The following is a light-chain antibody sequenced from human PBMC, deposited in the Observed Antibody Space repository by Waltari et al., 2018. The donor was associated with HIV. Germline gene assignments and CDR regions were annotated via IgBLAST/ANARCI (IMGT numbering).Light chain of an antibody. V-gene: IGLV2-14*03. Sequence: QSALPQPATVSGSPGQSITISCTGTSREVGGYNYVSWYQHHPGKAPNLMIYDVSNRPSGVSNRFSGAKSGNTASLTISGLQAEDEADYYCNSYTTSSTLHVVFGGGTKLTVL. J-gene: IGLJ2*01. CDR3: NSYTTSSTLHVV. CDR2: DVS. CDR1: SREVGGYNY.